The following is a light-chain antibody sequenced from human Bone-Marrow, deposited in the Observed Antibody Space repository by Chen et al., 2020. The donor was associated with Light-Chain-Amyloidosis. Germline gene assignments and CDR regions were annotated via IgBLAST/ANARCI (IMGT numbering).Light chain of an antibody. V-gene: IGLV3-25*03. J-gene: IGLJ2*01. CDR2: RDT. CDR1: DLPTKY. Sequence: SYELTQPPSVSVSPGQTARITCSGDDLPTKYAYWYQQKPGQAPVLVIHRDTERPSGISERVSGSRSGTTATLTSSGVQEEDEADYHCQSADSSGTYEVIFGGGTKLTVL. CDR3: QSADSSGTYEVI.